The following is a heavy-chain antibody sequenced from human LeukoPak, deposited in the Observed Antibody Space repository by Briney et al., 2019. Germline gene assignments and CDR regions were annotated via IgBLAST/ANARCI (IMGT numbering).Heavy chain of an antibody. CDR1: GIPFTRNG. CDR2: IQYDAIDI. Sequence: PGGSLRLSCAASGIPFTRNGMHWVRQAPGKGLEWVAFIQYDAIDIKYGDSVKGRFTISRDNSKNTLYLQMNSLTTEDTAVYYCAREVGTVVIGRFDPWGQGTLVTVSS. CDR3: AREVGTVVIGRFDP. J-gene: IGHJ5*02. D-gene: IGHD2-15*01. V-gene: IGHV3-30*02.